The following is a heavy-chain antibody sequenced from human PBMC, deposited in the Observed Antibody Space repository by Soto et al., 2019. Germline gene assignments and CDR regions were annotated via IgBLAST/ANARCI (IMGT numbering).Heavy chain of an antibody. CDR2: IYYSGST. D-gene: IGHD2-2*01. V-gene: IGHV4-39*01. J-gene: IGHJ5*02. Sequence: QLQLQESGPGLVKPSETLSLTCTVCGGSITSSSYYWGWIRQPPGKGLEWIGSIYYSGSTYYTQSLKGRVTISVDTSKNQFSLKLSSVTAADTAVYYCARQPYCSSTSCYPFSTGFDTWGQGTLVTVSS. CDR3: ARQPYCSSTSCYPFSTGFDT. CDR1: GGSITSSSYY.